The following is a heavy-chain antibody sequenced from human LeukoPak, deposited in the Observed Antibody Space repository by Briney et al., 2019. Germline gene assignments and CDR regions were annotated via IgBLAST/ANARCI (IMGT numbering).Heavy chain of an antibody. CDR3: AKVAKYYYGSETYYFFEH. Sequence: PGGSLRLSCEASGFTFNTYSMNWVRQAPGKGLVWVSHINSDGSSTSYADSVKGRFTISRDNAKNSLYLQMNSLRVEDTAVYYCAKVAKYYYGSETYYFFEHWGQGTPVTASS. D-gene: IGHD3-10*01. CDR2: INSDGSST. V-gene: IGHV3-74*01. CDR1: GFTFNTYS. J-gene: IGHJ4*02.